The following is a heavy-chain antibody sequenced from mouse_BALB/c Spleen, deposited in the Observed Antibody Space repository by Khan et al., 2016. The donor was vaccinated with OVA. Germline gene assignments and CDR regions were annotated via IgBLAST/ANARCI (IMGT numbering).Heavy chain of an antibody. D-gene: IGHD2-10*01. CDR1: GFSLTDYG. J-gene: IGHJ4*01. V-gene: IGHV2-6-1*01. Sequence: VQLQESGPGLVAPSQSLSITCTISGFSLTDYGVHWGRQPPGKGLEWRVVIWSDGTTTYNSALKSRLITSKDNSKSQDFLKMNSLQTDDTAMYYCSRQPYYHYYVMDYWGQGTSVTVSS. CDR2: IWSDGTT. CDR3: SRQPYYHYYVMDY.